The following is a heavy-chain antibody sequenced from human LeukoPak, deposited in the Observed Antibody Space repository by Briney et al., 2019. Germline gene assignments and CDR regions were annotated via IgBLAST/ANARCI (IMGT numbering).Heavy chain of an antibody. V-gene: IGHV4-59*01. CDR2: IYYSGST. J-gene: IGHJ6*02. CDR1: GGSISSYY. Sequence: PSETLSLTCTVSGGSISSYYWSWIRQPPGKGLEWIGYIYYSGSTNYNPSLKSRVTISVDTSKNQFPLKLSSVTAADTAVYYCARYYGSGSYDLPYYYYGMDVWGQGTTVTVSS. CDR3: ARYYGSGSYDLPYYYYGMDV. D-gene: IGHD3-10*01.